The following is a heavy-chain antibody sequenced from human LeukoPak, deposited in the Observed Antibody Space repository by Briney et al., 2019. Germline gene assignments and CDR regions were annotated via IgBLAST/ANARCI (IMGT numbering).Heavy chain of an antibody. J-gene: IGHJ3*02. V-gene: IGHV4-4*02. Sequence: SGTLSLTCAVSGGSISSSNWRSWVRQPPGRGLEWIGEIYHSGSTNYNPSLKNPVTIPVHKSNNQFSLKLSSVTAANTAVYYCARDKQDAFDIWGQGTMVTVSS. CDR3: ARDKQDAFDI. CDR2: IYHSGST. CDR1: GGSISSSNW. D-gene: IGHD6-13*01.